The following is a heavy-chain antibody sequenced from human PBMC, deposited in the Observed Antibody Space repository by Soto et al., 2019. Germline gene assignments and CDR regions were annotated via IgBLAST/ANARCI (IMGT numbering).Heavy chain of an antibody. CDR2: INSDGTKT. CDR3: ATVATNSYNWLDP. J-gene: IGHJ5*02. V-gene: IGHV3-74*01. D-gene: IGHD5-12*01. Sequence: GGSLRLSCAASGFSFNTYWMHWVRQAPGKGLVWVSRINSDGTKTTYADSVKGRFTISRDNAKNTVYLQMNSLRAEDTAMYYCATVATNSYNWLDPWGQGTLVTVSS. CDR1: GFSFNTYW.